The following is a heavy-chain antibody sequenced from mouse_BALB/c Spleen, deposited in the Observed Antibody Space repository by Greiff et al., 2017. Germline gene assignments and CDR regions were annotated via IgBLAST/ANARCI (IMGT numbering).Heavy chain of an antibody. CDR3: ARDLNYGSSFYYAMDY. Sequence: VKLVESGPGLVAPSQSLSITCTVSGFSLTGYGVNWVRQPPGKGLEWLGMIWGDGSTDYNSALKSRLSISKDNSKSQVFLKMNSLQTDDTARYYCARDLNYGSSFYYAMDYWGQGTSVTVSS. CDR1: GFSLTGYG. CDR2: IWGDGST. J-gene: IGHJ4*01. D-gene: IGHD1-1*01. V-gene: IGHV2-6-7*01.